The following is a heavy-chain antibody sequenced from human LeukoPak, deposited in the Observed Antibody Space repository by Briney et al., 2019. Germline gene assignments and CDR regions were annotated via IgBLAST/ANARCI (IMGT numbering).Heavy chain of an antibody. J-gene: IGHJ4*02. CDR1: GGSISSSGYY. V-gene: IGHV4-39*01. D-gene: IGHD5-18*01. CDR2: IYYSGST. CDR3: ARLKAMAKADDY. Sequence: SETLSLTCTVSGGSISSSGYYWGWIRQPPGKGLEWIVSIYYSGSTYYNPSLKSRVTISVDTSKNQFSLKLSSVTAADTAVYYCARLKAMAKADDYWGQGTLVTVSS.